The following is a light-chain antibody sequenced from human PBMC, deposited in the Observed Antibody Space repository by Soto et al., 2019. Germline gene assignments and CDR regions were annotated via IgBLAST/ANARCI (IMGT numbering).Light chain of an antibody. J-gene: IGKJ1*01. Sequence: ETVMTQSPGTLSLSPGERATLACRASQSVSTNYVAWYQQKPGQAPRLLIYGASSRASGIPDRFRGSGSGTDFTLTISRMEPEDFAVYYCQQYANSHGTFGQGTKV. CDR2: GAS. V-gene: IGKV3-20*01. CDR3: QQYANSHGT. CDR1: QSVSTNY.